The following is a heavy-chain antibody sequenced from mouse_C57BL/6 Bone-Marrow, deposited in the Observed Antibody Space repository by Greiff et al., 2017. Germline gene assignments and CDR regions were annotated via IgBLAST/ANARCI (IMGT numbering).Heavy chain of an antibody. J-gene: IGHJ4*01. V-gene: IGHV5-17*01. CDR3: ARPRVTTDYYAMDY. CDR2: ISSGSSTS. CDR1: GFTFSDYG. D-gene: IGHD2-1*01. Sequence: EVNVVESGGGLVKPGGSLKLSCAASGFTFSDYGMHWVRQAPEKGLEWVAYISSGSSTSYYADTVKGRFTISRDNAKNTRFLQMTSLRSDDTAMYYCARPRVTTDYYAMDYWGQGTSVTVSS.